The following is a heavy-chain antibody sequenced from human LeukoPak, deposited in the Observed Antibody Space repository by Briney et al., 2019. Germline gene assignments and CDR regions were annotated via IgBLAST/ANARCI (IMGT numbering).Heavy chain of an antibody. CDR3: AREPDYGDYRSVPAFDI. J-gene: IGHJ3*02. CDR1: GFTFSSYA. Sequence: PGGSLRLSCAASGFTFSSYAMHWVRQAPGKGLEWVAVISYDGSNKYYADSVKGRFTISRDNSKNTLYLQMNSLRAEDTAVYYCAREPDYGDYRSVPAFDIWGQGTMVTVSS. V-gene: IGHV3-30-3*01. D-gene: IGHD4-17*01. CDR2: ISYDGSNK.